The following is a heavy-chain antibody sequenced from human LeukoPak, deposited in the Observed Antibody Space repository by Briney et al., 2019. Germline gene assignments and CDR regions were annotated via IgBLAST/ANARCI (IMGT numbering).Heavy chain of an antibody. V-gene: IGHV4-31*03. CDR2: IYYSGST. CDR1: GGSISSGGYY. J-gene: IGHJ6*02. D-gene: IGHD3-3*01. CDR3: ARDRYDFWSGYIGMDV. Sequence: SETLSLTCTVSGGSISSGGYYWSWIRQHPGKGLEWIGYIYYSGSTYYNPSLKSRVTISVDTSKNQFSLKLSSVTAADTAVYCCARDRYDFWSGYIGMDVWGQGTTVTVSS.